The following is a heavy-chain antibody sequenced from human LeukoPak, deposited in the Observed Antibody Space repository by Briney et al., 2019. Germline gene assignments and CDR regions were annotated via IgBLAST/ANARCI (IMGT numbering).Heavy chain of an antibody. CDR1: GFTFSSHS. CDR3: ERDSGGNDFGWFDP. Sequence: GGSLRLSCAASGFTFSSHSMNCVRQAPGKGLEWVSYIRSSSSTIYYADSVKVRFTISGDNAKKSLYMQMNSLRAEDTAVYYCERDSGGNDFGWFDPWGQGTLVTVSS. CDR2: IRSSSSTI. V-gene: IGHV3-48*01. D-gene: IGHD3-3*01. J-gene: IGHJ5*02.